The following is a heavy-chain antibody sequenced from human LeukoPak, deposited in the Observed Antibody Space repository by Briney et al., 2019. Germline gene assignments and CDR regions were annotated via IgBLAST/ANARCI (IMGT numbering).Heavy chain of an antibody. V-gene: IGHV3-11*01. CDR1: GFTFSDYY. Sequence: PGGSLRLSCAASGFTFSDYYMSWIRQPPGKGLEWVSYISSSGSTIYYADSVKGRFTVSRDNAKNSLYLQMNSLRAEDTAVYYCAKGVEITMIVVVISAFDYWGQGTLVTVSS. CDR3: AKGVEITMIVVVISAFDY. J-gene: IGHJ4*02. CDR2: ISSSGSTI. D-gene: IGHD3-22*01.